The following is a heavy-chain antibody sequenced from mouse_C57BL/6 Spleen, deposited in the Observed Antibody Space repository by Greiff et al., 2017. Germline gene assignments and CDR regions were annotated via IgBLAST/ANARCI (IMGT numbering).Heavy chain of an antibody. D-gene: IGHD2-3*01. J-gene: IGHJ4*01. CDR2: IRNKANGYTT. CDR1: GFTFTDYY. V-gene: IGHV7-3*01. Sequence: EVQGVESGGGLVQPGGSLSLSCAASGFTFTDYYMSWVRQPPGKALEWLGFIRNKANGYTTEYSASVKGRFTISRDNSQSILYLQMNALRAEDSGTYYCARYKGGYYFYAMDYWGQGTSVTVSS. CDR3: ARYKGGYYFYAMDY.